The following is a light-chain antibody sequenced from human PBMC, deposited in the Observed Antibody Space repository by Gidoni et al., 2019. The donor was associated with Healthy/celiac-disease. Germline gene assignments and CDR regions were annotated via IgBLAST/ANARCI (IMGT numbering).Light chain of an antibody. CDR2: GAS. V-gene: IGKV3-20*01. CDR1: QSVSSSS. J-gene: IGKJ1*01. CDR3: QQYGTSPVT. Sequence: EIVLTQSPGTLSLSPGERATLSCRASQSVSSSSLAWYQQKPGQAPRLLIYGASSRATGLPDRFSGSGSGTDFTLTVSRLEPEDFAVYYCQQYGTSPVTFGQGTKVEIK.